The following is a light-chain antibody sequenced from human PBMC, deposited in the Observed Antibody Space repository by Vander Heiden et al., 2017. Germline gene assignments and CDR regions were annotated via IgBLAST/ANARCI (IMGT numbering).Light chain of an antibody. CDR2: LNSDGSH. CDR1: SGHNSFA. J-gene: IGLJ2*01. Sequence: QLVLTQSPPASASLGASVKLTCTLSSGHNSFAIAWHQKQPEKGPRYLMKLNSDGSHSMGDGIPDRFSGSSSGAERYLTISSLQSEDEADYYCQSWGSAAFGGGTRLTVL. CDR3: QSWGSAA. V-gene: IGLV4-69*01.